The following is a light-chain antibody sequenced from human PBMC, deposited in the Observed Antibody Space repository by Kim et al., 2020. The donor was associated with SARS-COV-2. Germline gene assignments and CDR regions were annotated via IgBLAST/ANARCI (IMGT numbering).Light chain of an antibody. CDR3: QQSYGFPLT. Sequence: AFIGDKVTITCRASQSITRYLTWYQQKPGKAPKVLIYLTSTLQAGVPTRFSGSGTDTDFTLTIDTLHPEDFATYFCQQSYGFPLTFGGGTKVDIK. CDR2: LTS. CDR1: QSITRY. V-gene: IGKV1-39*01. J-gene: IGKJ4*01.